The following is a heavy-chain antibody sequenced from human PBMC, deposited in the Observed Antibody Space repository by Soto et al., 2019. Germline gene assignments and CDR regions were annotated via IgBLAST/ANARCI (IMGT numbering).Heavy chain of an antibody. V-gene: IGHV1-69*12. CDR3: ASGMGISSPGGMDV. D-gene: IGHD6-13*01. CDR2: IIPILGTA. CDR1: GGTFSSYA. Sequence: QVQLVQSGAEVKKPGSSVKVSCKAPGGTFSSYAISWVRQAPGQGLEWMGGIIPILGTANYAQKFQGRVTITVDDSTSTAYMELSSLRSEDAAVYYCASGMGISSPGGMDVWGQGTTVTVS. J-gene: IGHJ6*02.